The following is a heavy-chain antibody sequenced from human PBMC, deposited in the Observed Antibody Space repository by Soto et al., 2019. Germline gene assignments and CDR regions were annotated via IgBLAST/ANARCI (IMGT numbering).Heavy chain of an antibody. CDR1: GASISSGDYF. D-gene: IGHD5-12*01. V-gene: IGHV4-30-4*01. CDR2: IYDSGSS. Sequence: QVHLEESGPGLVKPSQTLSLTCTVSGASISSGDYFWSWIRQSPGKGLEWIGYIYDSGSSYYNPSLKSRVTMSVDTSKNQFSLKLSSVTAADTAVYYCAREKGYISGPKNFDYCGQGTLVTVSS. J-gene: IGHJ4*02. CDR3: AREKGYISGPKNFDY.